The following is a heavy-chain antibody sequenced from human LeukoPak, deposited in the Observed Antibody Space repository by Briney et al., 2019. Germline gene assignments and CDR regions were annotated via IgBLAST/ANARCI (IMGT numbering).Heavy chain of an antibody. CDR2: ISGSGGST. CDR1: GFTFSSYA. J-gene: IGHJ4*02. CDR3: AKGVDFRSGYRLDY. D-gene: IGHD3-3*01. Sequence: GGSLRLSCAASGFTFSSYAMSWVRQAPGKGLEWVSAISGSGGSTYYADSVKGRFTISRDNSKNTLYLQMNSLRAEDTAVYYCAKGVDFRSGYRLDYWGQGTLVTVSS. V-gene: IGHV3-23*01.